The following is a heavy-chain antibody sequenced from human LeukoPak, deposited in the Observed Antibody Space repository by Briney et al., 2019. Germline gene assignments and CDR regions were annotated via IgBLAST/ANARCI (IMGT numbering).Heavy chain of an antibody. V-gene: IGHV4-59*01. CDR3: ARGGWSLDY. J-gene: IGHJ4*02. Sequence: SETLSLTCTVSGGSISSYYWSWIRQPPGKGLGWIGYIYYSGNTNYNPSLKSRVTMSVDTSKNQFSLKLSSVTAADTAVYYCARGGWSLDYWGQGTLVTVSS. CDR1: GGSISSYY. CDR2: IYYSGNT. D-gene: IGHD2-15*01.